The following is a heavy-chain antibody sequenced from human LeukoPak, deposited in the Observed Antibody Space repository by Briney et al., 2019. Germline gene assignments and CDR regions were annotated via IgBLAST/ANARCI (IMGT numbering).Heavy chain of an antibody. J-gene: IGHJ4*02. CDR2: ISYDGSNK. D-gene: IGHD1-26*01. Sequence: GGSLRLSCAVSGFAFSDYGMHWVRQAPGKGLEWVAVISYDGSNKYYADSVKGRFTISRDNSKNTLYLQMNSLRAEDTAVYYCAKGGKREGALDYWGQGTLVTVSS. V-gene: IGHV3-30*18. CDR3: AKGGKREGALDY. CDR1: GFAFSDYG.